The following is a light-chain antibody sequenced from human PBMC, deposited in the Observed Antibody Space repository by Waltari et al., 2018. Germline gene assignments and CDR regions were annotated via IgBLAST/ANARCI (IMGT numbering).Light chain of an antibody. Sequence: QSALTQPASVSGSPGQSITISCTGTSSDVGSYNLVSWYQQHPGKAPKLMIYEGSKRPSGVSNRFSGSKSGKTASLTISGLQAEDEADYYCCSYVGSSTFGVFGGGTELTVL. V-gene: IGLV2-23*03. CDR3: CSYVGSSTFGV. J-gene: IGLJ3*02. CDR1: SSDVGSYNL. CDR2: EGS.